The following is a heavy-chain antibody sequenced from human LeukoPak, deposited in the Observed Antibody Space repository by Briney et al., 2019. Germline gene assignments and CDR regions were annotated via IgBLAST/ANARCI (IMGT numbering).Heavy chain of an antibody. J-gene: IGHJ3*02. Sequence: GGSLRLSCAASGFTFDDYAMHWVRQAPGKGLEWVSGISWNSGDIGYADSVKGRFTISRDNAKNSLYLQMHSLRAEDTALYYCAEDMGGTYGLWGAFDIWGQGTMVTVSS. D-gene: IGHD1-26*01. CDR3: AEDMGGTYGLWGAFDI. CDR2: ISWNSGDI. V-gene: IGHV3-9*01. CDR1: GFTFDDYA.